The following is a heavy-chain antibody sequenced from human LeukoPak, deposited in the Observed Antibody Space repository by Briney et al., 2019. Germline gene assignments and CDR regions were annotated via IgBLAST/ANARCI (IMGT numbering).Heavy chain of an antibody. V-gene: IGHV3-23*01. CDR3: AKEKLGYYYYGMDV. D-gene: IGHD3-16*01. Sequence: GGSLRLSCAASGFTFSSYAMSWVRQAPGKGLEWVSAISGSGGSTYYADSVKGRLTISRDNSKNTLYLQMNSLRAEDTAVYYCAKEKLGYYYYGMDVWGQGTTVTVSS. J-gene: IGHJ6*02. CDR1: GFTFSSYA. CDR2: ISGSGGST.